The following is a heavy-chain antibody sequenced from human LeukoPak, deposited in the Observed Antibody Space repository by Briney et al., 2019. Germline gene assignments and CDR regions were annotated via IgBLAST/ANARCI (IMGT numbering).Heavy chain of an antibody. V-gene: IGHV4-59*08. D-gene: IGHD2-15*01. CDR2: INYSGRT. Sequence: SETLSLTCTLYGGSISSYYWRWIRQPPGKGLEWIGCINYSGRTNYNPSLKSRVSLSVDTSKNQFSLMRSSVTAADTAVYYCATRYCSGGSCCFDPWGQGTLVTVSS. CDR3: ATRYCSGGSCCFDP. CDR1: GGSISSYY. J-gene: IGHJ5*02.